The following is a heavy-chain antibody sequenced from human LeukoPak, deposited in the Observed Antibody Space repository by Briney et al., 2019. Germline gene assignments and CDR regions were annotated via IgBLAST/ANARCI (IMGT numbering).Heavy chain of an antibody. D-gene: IGHD4/OR15-4a*01. J-gene: IGHJ4*02. Sequence: GGSLRLSCAASGFTFSSYNMNWVRQAPGKGLEWVSFIYSDNTHYSDSVKGRFTISRDNSKNTLYLQMNSLRAEDTAVYYCARQAGAYSHPYDYWGQGTLVTVSS. CDR3: ARQAGAYSHPYDY. V-gene: IGHV3-66*04. CDR2: IYSDNT. CDR1: GFTFSSYN.